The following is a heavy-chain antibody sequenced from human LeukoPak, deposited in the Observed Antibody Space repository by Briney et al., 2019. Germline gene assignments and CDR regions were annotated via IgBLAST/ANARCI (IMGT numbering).Heavy chain of an antibody. CDR2: ISYDGNNK. V-gene: IGHV3-30-3*02. CDR3: ANDAAQQQLSNLFYGMDV. Sequence: GKSLRLSCAASGFTFSTSAMHWVRQAPGKGLEWVAFISYDGNNKYYADSVKGRFTTSRDNSMNTLYLQMNSLRAEDTAVYFCANDAAQQQLSNLFYGMDVWGQGTTVTVSS. CDR1: GFTFSTSA. J-gene: IGHJ6*02. D-gene: IGHD6-13*01.